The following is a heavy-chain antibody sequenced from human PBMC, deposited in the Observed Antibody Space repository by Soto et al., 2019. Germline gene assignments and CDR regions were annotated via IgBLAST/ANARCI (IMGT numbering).Heavy chain of an antibody. V-gene: IGHV3-53*04. CDR3: ARRGPIEYSSSYYYYYYMDV. J-gene: IGHJ6*03. D-gene: IGHD6-6*01. CDR2: IYSGGST. CDR1: GFTVSSNY. Sequence: EVQLVESGGGLVQPGGSPRLSCAASGFTVSSNYMSWVRQAPGKGLEWVSVIYSGGSTYYADSVKGRFTISRHNSKNTLYLQMNSLRAEDTAVYYCARRGPIEYSSSYYYYYYMDVWGKGTTVTVSS.